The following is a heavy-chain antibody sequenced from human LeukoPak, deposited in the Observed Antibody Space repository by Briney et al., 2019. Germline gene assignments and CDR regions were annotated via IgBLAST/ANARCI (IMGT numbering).Heavy chain of an antibody. CDR3: ARVYGDTTYDY. D-gene: IGHD4-17*01. V-gene: IGHV3-21*01. J-gene: IGHJ4*02. Sequence: GGSLRLSCAASGFTFSSYSMNWVRQAPGKGLEWVSSISSSSSYIYYADSVKGRFTISRDNAKNSLYLQMNSLRAEDTAMYYCARVYGDTTYDYWGQGTLVTVSS. CDR2: ISSSSSYI. CDR1: GFTFSSYS.